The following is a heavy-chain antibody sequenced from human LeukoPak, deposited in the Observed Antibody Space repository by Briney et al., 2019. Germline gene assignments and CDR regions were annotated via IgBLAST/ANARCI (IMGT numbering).Heavy chain of an antibody. D-gene: IGHD3-22*01. CDR1: GFTFSSYE. J-gene: IGHJ4*02. CDR3: ARERNYYDSSGYESY. CDR2: ISSSGSTI. Sequence: PGGSLRLSCAASGFTFSSYEMNWVRQAPGKGLEWVSYISSSGSTIYYADSVKGRFTISRDNAKNSLYLQMNSLRAEDTAVCYCARERNYYDSSGYESYWGQGTLVTVSS. V-gene: IGHV3-48*03.